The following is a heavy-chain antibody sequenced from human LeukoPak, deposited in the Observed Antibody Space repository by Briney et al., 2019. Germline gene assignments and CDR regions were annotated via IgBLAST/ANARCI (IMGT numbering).Heavy chain of an antibody. CDR2: IYYSGST. CDR1: GGSISSSSYY. CDR3: AGRNGGDLAYCSGGSCLDAFDI. J-gene: IGHJ3*02. D-gene: IGHD2-15*01. Sequence: PSETLSLTCTVSGGSISSSSYYWGWIRQPPGKGLEWIGSIYYSGSTYYNPSLKSRVTISVDTSKNQFSLKLSSVTAADTAVYYCAGRNGGDLAYCSGGSCLDAFDIWGQGTMVTVSS. V-gene: IGHV4-39*07.